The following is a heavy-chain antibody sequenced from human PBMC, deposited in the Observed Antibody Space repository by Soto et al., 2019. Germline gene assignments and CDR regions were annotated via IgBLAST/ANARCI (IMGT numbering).Heavy chain of an antibody. CDR1: GGTFSSYA. V-gene: IGHV1-69*13. J-gene: IGHJ4*02. D-gene: IGHD3-22*01. Sequence: SVKVSCKAAGGTFSSYAISWVRQAPGQGLEWMGGIIPIFGTANYAQKFQGRVTITADESTSTAYVELSSLRSEDTAVYYCARDSYDSSGYPGSIDYWGQGTLVTVSS. CDR2: IIPIFGTA. CDR3: ARDSYDSSGYPGSIDY.